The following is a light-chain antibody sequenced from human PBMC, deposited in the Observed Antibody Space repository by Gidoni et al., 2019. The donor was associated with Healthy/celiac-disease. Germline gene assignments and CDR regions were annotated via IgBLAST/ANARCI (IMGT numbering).Light chain of an antibody. V-gene: IGKV3-20*01. Sequence: EIVLTQSPGTLSLSPGERATLSCRASQSVSSSYLAWYQQKPGQAPRLLIYGASSRATGIPDRFSGSGSGTDFTLTISRLEPGDFAVYYCQQYGSSPTFXXXTKVEIK. J-gene: IGKJ1*01. CDR2: GAS. CDR1: QSVSSSY. CDR3: QQYGSSPT.